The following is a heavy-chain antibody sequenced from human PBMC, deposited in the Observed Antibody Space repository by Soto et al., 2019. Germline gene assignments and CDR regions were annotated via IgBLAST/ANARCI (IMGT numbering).Heavy chain of an antibody. J-gene: IGHJ6*03. V-gene: IGHV1-69*04. CDR2: IIPILGIA. CDR3: ARESEYSSSPSDYYYYYMDV. Sequence: GASVKVSCKSSRGTFSSYTISGVRQTPGQGLEWMGRIIPILGIANYAQKFQGRVTITADKSTSTAYMELSSLRSEDTAVYYCARESEYSSSPSDYYYYYMDVWGKGTTVTVSS. D-gene: IGHD6-6*01. CDR1: RGTFSSYT.